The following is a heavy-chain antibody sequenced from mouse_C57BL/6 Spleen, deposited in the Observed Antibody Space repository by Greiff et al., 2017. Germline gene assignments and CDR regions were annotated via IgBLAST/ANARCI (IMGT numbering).Heavy chain of an antibody. Sequence: EVQLQQSGGGLVKPGGSLKLSCAASGFTFSSYAMSWVRQTPEKRLEWVATISDGGSYTYYPDNVKGRFTISRDNAKNNLYLQMSHLKSEDTAMYYCAREANWDRDAMDYWGQGTSVTVSS. CDR1: GFTFSSYA. CDR2: ISDGGSYT. CDR3: AREANWDRDAMDY. J-gene: IGHJ4*01. V-gene: IGHV5-4*01. D-gene: IGHD4-1*01.